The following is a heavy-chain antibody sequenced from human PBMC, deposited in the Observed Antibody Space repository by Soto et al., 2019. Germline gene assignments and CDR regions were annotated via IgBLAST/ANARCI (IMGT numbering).Heavy chain of an antibody. CDR1: GFTFSSYA. Sequence: GGSLRLSCAASGFTFSSYAMHWVRQAPGKGLEWVAVISYDGSNKYYADSVKGRFTISRDNSKNTLYLQMNSLRAEDTAVYYCPRAGTVGGYYYGMDVWGQGTTVTVSS. CDR3: PRAGTVGGYYYGMDV. D-gene: IGHD4-17*01. V-gene: IGHV3-30-3*01. CDR2: ISYDGSNK. J-gene: IGHJ6*02.